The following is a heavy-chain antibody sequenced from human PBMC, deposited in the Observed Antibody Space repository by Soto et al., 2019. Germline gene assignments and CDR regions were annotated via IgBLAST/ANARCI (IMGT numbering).Heavy chain of an antibody. V-gene: IGHV1-8*01. Sequence: QVQLVQSGAEVKKPGASVKVSCKASGYTFTSYDINWVRQATGQGLEWMGWMNPNSGNTGYAQKFKGRVTMTRNTSISTAYMELSSLRSEDTAVYYCARGIVPAPTYYYYGMDVWGQGTTVTVSS. CDR1: GYTFTSYD. CDR3: ARGIVPAPTYYYYGMDV. D-gene: IGHD2-2*01. CDR2: MNPNSGNT. J-gene: IGHJ6*02.